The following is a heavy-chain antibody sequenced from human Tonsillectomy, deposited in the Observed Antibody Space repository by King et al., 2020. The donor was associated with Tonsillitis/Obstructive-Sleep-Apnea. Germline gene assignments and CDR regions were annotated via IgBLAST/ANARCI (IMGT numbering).Heavy chain of an antibody. CDR2: ISAYNGNT. D-gene: IGHD3-10*01. J-gene: IGHJ3*02. Sequence: QLVQSGAEVKKPGASVKVSCKASGYTFISYGISWVRQAPGQGLEWMGWISAYNGNTNCAQKLQCRVTMTTDKSTSTAYMAVRSLRSDDTAVYYSARGVGFGDLFDAFDIWGQGTMVTVSS. CDR1: GYTFISYG. CDR3: ARGVGFGDLFDAFDI. V-gene: IGHV1-18*01.